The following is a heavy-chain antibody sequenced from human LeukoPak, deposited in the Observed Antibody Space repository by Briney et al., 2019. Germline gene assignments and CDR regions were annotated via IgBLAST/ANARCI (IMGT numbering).Heavy chain of an antibody. V-gene: IGHV3-53*01. CDR2: IYSGGST. CDR1: GFTVSTNY. D-gene: IGHD3-22*01. CDR3: ASSGYYSDFDY. J-gene: IGHJ4*02. Sequence: GGSLRLSCAASGFTVSTNYMSWVRRAPGKGLEWVSIIYSGGSTYYADSVKGRFTLSRDKSKNTLFLQMNSLRAEDTAVYYCASSGYYSDFDYWGQGTLVTVSS.